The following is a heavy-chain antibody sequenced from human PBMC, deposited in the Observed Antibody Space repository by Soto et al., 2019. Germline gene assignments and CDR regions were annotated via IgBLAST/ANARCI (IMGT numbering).Heavy chain of an antibody. CDR3: AREYGSGSYLPAMGGMDG. CDR1: GGTFSSYA. V-gene: IGHV1-69*13. Sequence: ASVKVSCKASGGTFSSYAISWVRQAPGQGLEWMGGIIPIFGTANYAQKFQGRVTITADESTSTAYMELSSLRSEDTAVYYCAREYGSGSYLPAMGGMDGWGHGTTVTVSS. J-gene: IGHJ6*02. CDR2: IIPIFGTA. D-gene: IGHD3-10*01.